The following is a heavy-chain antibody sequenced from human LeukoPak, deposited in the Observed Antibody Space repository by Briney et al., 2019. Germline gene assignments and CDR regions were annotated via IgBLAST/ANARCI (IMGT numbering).Heavy chain of an antibody. V-gene: IGHV4-30-4*01. CDR1: GGSISSGDYY. Sequence: PSQTLSLTCTVSGGSISSGDYYWSWIRQPPGKGLEWIGYIYYSGSTYYNPSLKSRVTISVDTSKNQFSLKLSSVTAADTAVYYCARVLYDYVWGSYRPPLREFDPWGQGTLVTVSS. CDR3: ARVLYDYVWGSYRPPLREFDP. CDR2: IYYSGST. D-gene: IGHD3-16*02. J-gene: IGHJ5*02.